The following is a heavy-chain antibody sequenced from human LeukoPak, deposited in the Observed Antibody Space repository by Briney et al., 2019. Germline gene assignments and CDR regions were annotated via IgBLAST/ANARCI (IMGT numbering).Heavy chain of an antibody. CDR3: ARHPAADGLNWFDP. J-gene: IGHJ5*02. CDR2: IYSSGST. D-gene: IGHD6-13*01. Sequence: PSETLSLTCTVSGGSMNRYYWSWIRQSPGKGLEWIGYIYSSGSTNYNPSLKSRATISVDTSKNRFSLRLTSVTAADTAVYYCARHPAADGLNWFDPWGQGTLVTVSS. V-gene: IGHV4-59*08. CDR1: GGSMNRYY.